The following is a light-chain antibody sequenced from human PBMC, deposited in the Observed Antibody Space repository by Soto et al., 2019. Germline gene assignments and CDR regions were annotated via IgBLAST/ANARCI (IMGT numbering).Light chain of an antibody. V-gene: IGKV1-12*01. J-gene: IGKJ1*01. Sequence: DIQMTQSPSSVSASVGDRVTITCRASQSISSWLAWYQQKPGKAPKLLIYAAATLASGVPARFSGIGSGTHFTLTISSLQPEDFGTYYCQRANSSPRTLGQGTKVDIK. CDR3: QRANSSPRT. CDR1: QSISSW. CDR2: AAA.